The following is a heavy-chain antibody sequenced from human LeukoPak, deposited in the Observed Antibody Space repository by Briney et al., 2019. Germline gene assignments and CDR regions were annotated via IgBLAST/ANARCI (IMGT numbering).Heavy chain of an antibody. CDR2: INIDGSST. CDR3: TRRYNYDSSGYYYVRDAFDI. J-gene: IGHJ3*02. V-gene: IGHV3-74*01. D-gene: IGHD3-22*01. Sequence: GGSLRLSCAASGFTFSSYWMHWVRQAPGKGLVWVSRINIDGSSTSYADSVKGRFPILRDNAKNTVYLQMNSLRAEDTAVYYCTRRYNYDSSGYYYVRDAFDIWGQGTMVTVSS. CDR1: GFTFSSYW.